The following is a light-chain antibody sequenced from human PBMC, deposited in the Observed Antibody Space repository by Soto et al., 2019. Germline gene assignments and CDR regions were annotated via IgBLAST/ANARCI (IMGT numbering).Light chain of an antibody. CDR1: QIISSTY. Sequence: PGERATLSCRASQIISSTYLGWYQQKPGQAPRLLIYGAPSRATGIPDRFSGSGSGTDFTLTISRLEPEDFAVYYCQHYGTSLYTFGQGTKLEIK. CDR3: QHYGTSLYT. CDR2: GAP. V-gene: IGKV3-20*01. J-gene: IGKJ2*01.